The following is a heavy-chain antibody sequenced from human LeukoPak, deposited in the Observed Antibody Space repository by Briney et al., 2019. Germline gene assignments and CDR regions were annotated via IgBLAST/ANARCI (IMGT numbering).Heavy chain of an antibody. J-gene: IGHJ3*02. CDR2: ISSSSSTI. D-gene: IGHD7-27*01. Sequence: GGSLRLSCAASGFTFSSYSMNWVRQAPGKGLEWVSYISSSSSTIYYADSVKGRFTISRDNAKISLYLQMNSLRAEDTAVYYCARGLGMRAFDIWGQGTMVTVSS. V-gene: IGHV3-48*04. CDR3: ARGLGMRAFDI. CDR1: GFTFSSYS.